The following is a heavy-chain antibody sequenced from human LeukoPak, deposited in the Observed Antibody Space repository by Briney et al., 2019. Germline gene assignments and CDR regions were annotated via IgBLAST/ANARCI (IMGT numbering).Heavy chain of an antibody. CDR3: AKEADDWYPRPFDY. CDR1: GFTLSSYA. V-gene: IGHV3-23*01. CDR2: ISVSGNT. J-gene: IGHJ4*02. D-gene: IGHD3-9*01. Sequence: GGSLRLSCAASGFTLSSYAMSWVRQGPGKGLEWVSAISVSGNTYHADSVKGRFTISRDSSKNTLYLQMNSLRAGDAAVYYCAKEADDWYPRPFDYWGQGTLVTVSS.